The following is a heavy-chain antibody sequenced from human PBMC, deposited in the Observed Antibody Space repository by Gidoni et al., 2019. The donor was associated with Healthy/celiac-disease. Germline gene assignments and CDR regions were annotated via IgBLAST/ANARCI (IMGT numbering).Heavy chain of an antibody. Sequence: QVQLQESGPGLVKPSETLSLTCAVSGYSISSGYSWGWIRQPPGKGLEWIGRIYHSGSTYYNPSLKSRVTISVDTSKNQFSLKLSSVTAADTAVYYCARGECSGGSCYWDYWGQGTLVTVSS. CDR2: IYHSGST. J-gene: IGHJ4*02. V-gene: IGHV4-38-2*01. D-gene: IGHD2-15*01. CDR3: ARGECSGGSCYWDY. CDR1: GYSISSGYS.